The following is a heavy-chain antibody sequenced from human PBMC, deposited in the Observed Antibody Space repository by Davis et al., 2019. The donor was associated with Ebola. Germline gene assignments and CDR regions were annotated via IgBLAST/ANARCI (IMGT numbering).Heavy chain of an antibody. CDR1: GFTFSSYS. CDR3: ARGRLVYDSSGYYLGY. D-gene: IGHD3-22*01. J-gene: IGHJ4*02. V-gene: IGHV3-48*02. Sequence: GESLKISCAASGFTFSSYSMNWVRQAPGKGLEWVSYISSSSSTIYYADSVKGRFTISRDNAKNSLYLQMNSLRDEDTAVYYCARGRLVYDSSGYYLGYWGQGTLVTVSS. CDR2: ISSSSSTI.